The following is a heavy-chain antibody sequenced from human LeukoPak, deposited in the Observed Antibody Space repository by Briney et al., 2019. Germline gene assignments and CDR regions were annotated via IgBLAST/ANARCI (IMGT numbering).Heavy chain of an antibody. CDR1: GFTFSSYS. J-gene: IGHJ4*02. V-gene: IGHV3-21*01. D-gene: IGHD5-12*01. Sequence: PGGSLRLSCAASGFTFSSYSMNWVRQAPGKGLEWVSSISSSSSYIYYADSVKGRFTISRDNAKNSLYLQMNSLRAEDTAVYYCERERLGYSGYDSIPPDYWGQGTLVTVSS. CDR2: ISSSSSYI. CDR3: ERERLGYSGYDSIPPDY.